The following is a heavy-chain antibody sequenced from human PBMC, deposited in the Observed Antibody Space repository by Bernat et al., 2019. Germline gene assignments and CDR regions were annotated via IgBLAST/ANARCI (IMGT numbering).Heavy chain of an antibody. V-gene: IGHV3-30-3*01. Sequence: QVQLVESGGGVVQPGRSLRLSCAASGFTFSSYAMHWVRQAPGKGLEWVAVISYDGSNKYYADSVKGRFTISRDNSKNTLYLQMNSLRAEDTAVYYCARGPMGTAWPYGAFDIWGQGTMDTVSS. CDR3: ARGPMGTAWPYGAFDI. CDR1: GFTFSSYA. J-gene: IGHJ3*02. D-gene: IGHD5-18*01. CDR2: ISYDGSNK.